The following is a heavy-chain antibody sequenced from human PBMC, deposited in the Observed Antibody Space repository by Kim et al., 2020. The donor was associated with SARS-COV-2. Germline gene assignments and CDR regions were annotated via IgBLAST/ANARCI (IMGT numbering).Heavy chain of an antibody. CDR3: ARDTHQWLVAVGLGPTSYYYYGMDV. D-gene: IGHD6-19*01. J-gene: IGHJ6*02. V-gene: IGHV1-69*13. Sequence: SVKVSCKASGGTFSSYAISWVRQAPGQGLEWMGGIIPIFGTANYAQKFQGRVTITADESTSTAYMELSSLRSEDTAVYYCARDTHQWLVAVGLGPTSYYYYGMDVWGQGSTVTVSS. CDR1: GGTFSSYA. CDR2: IIPIFGTA.